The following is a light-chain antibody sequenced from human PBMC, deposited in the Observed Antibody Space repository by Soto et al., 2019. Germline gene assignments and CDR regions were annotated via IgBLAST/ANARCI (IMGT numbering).Light chain of an antibody. CDR1: SSNIGRNS. CDR3: QSFDLSLNAYV. J-gene: IGLJ1*01. CDR2: GHV. V-gene: IGLV1-44*01. Sequence: QSVLTQPPSASGSPGQRVTITCSGSSSNIGRNSVNWYQHLPGTAPKLIIFGHVDRPSGVPDRFSGSTSGTSASLAITGLQSEDEADYYCQSFDLSLNAYVFGTGTKVTVL.